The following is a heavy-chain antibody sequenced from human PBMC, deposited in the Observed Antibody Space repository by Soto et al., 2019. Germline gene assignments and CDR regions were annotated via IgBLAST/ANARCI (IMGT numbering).Heavy chain of an antibody. CDR2: INHSGST. Sequence: PSETLSLTCAVYGGSFSGYYWSWIRQPPGKGLEWIGEINHSGSTNYNPSLKSRVTISVDTSKNQFSLKLSSVTAADTAVYYCARGFMPFWNDVGWFDPWGQGTLVTVSS. D-gene: IGHD1-1*01. CDR1: GGSFSGYY. V-gene: IGHV4-34*01. CDR3: ARGFMPFWNDVGWFDP. J-gene: IGHJ5*02.